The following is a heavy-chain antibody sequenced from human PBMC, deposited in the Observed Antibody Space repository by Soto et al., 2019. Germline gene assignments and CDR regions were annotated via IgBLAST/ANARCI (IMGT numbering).Heavy chain of an antibody. J-gene: IGHJ5*02. CDR1: ASAISSSSYY. D-gene: IGHD3-10*01. CDR3: TRRYYGSGSPLRDP. CDR2: IYYSGST. V-gene: IGHV4-39*01. Sequence: PSETQSLTSPLSASAISSSSYYSGWIRPPPGKGLEWIGSIYYSGSTYYNPSLKSRVTISVDTSKNQFSLKLSSVTAADTAVYYCTRRYYGSGSPLRDPWGQGTLVTVSS.